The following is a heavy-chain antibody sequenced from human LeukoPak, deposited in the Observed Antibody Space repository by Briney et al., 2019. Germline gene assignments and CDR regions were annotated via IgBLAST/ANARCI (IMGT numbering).Heavy chain of an antibody. CDR1: GGSISSSSYY. V-gene: IGHV4-39*01. J-gene: IGHJ3*02. Sequence: PSETLSLTCTVSGGSISSSSYYWGWIRQPPGKGLEWIGSIYYSGSTYYNPSLKSRVTISVDTSKSQFSLKLSSVTAADTAVYYCARRSQVVPAAGRPFDIWGQGTMVTVSS. CDR3: ARRSQVVPAAGRPFDI. CDR2: IYYSGST. D-gene: IGHD2-2*01.